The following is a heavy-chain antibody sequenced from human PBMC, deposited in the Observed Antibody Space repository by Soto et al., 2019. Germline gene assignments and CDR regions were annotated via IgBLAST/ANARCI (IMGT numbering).Heavy chain of an antibody. Sequence: PSETLSLTCTVSGGSISSSSYYWGWIRQPPGKGLEWIGSIYYSGSAYYNPSLKSRVTISVDTSKNQFSLRAEDTAVYYCARDHYNIAVAGTAQPDYWGQGTLVTVSS. D-gene: IGHD6-19*01. CDR1: GGSISSSSYY. J-gene: IGHJ4*02. V-gene: IGHV4-39*02. CDR3: ARDHYNIAVAGTAQPDY. CDR2: IYYSGSA.